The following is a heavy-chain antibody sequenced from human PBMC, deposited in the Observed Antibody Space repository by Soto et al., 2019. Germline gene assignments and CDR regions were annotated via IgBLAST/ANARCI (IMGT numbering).Heavy chain of an antibody. D-gene: IGHD2-15*01. CDR3: AKDTEVVVAATPDY. Sequence: EVHLVEAGGGLVPPGGSLRPSCAASGFTFSSHAMNWGRQAPGKGPGWVSGISGSGSTTYYADSVRGRFTISRDNSKNTLDLQMNSLRAEDTAVYYCAKDTEVVVAATPDYWGQGTLVTVSS. CDR2: ISGSGSTT. J-gene: IGHJ4*02. V-gene: IGHV3-23*04. CDR1: GFTFSSHA.